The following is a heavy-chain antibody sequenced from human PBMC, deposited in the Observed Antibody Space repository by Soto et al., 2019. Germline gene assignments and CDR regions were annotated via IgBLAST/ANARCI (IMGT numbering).Heavy chain of an antibody. CDR3: ARSPPFLNWYYPSPRHYFDY. J-gene: IGHJ4*02. CDR1: GGTFSSYA. Sequence: SVKVSCKASGGTFSSYAISWVRQAPGQGLEWMGGIIPIFGTANYAQKFQGRVTITADESTSTAYMELSSLRSEDTAVYYCARSPPFLNWYYPSPRHYFDYWGQGSLVTGSS. V-gene: IGHV1-69*13. CDR2: IIPIFGTA. D-gene: IGHD1-7*01.